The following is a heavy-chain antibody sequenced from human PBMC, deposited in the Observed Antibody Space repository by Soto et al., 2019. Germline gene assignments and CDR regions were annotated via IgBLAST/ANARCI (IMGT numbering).Heavy chain of an antibody. V-gene: IGHV3-33*01. J-gene: IGHJ5*02. D-gene: IGHD3-22*01. Sequence: PGGSLRLSCAASGFTFSSYGMHWVRQAPGKGLEWVAVIWYDGSNKYYADSVKGRFTISRDNSKNTLYLQMNSLRAEDTAVYYCARAGDSSGYYDLSPLGFDPCGQGTLVTVSS. CDR3: ARAGDSSGYYDLSPLGFDP. CDR2: IWYDGSNK. CDR1: GFTFSSYG.